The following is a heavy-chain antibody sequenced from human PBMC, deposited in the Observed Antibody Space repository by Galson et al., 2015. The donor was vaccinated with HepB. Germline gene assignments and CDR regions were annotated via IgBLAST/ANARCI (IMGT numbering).Heavy chain of an antibody. CDR1: GFTFSSYG. D-gene: IGHD3-3*01. CDR3: AKDLRDVYEWLFTFDY. Sequence: SLRLSCAASGFTFSSYGMHWVRQAPGKGLEWVAVISYDGSNKYYADSVKGRFTISRDNSKNTLYLQMNSLRAEDTAVYYCAKDLRDVYEWLFTFDYWGQGTLVTVSS. CDR2: ISYDGSNK. J-gene: IGHJ4*02. V-gene: IGHV3-30*18.